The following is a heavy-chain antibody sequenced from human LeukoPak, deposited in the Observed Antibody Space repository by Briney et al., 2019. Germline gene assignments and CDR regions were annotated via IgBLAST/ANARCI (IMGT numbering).Heavy chain of an antibody. D-gene: IGHD6-13*01. CDR2: ISSSSSTI. V-gene: IGHV3-48*01. CDR1: GFTFSSYG. CDR3: ARDPPSSAAQLDY. J-gene: IGHJ4*02. Sequence: GGSLRLSCAASGFTFSSYGMTWVRQAPGKGLEWVSYISSSSSTIYYADSVKGRFTISRDNAKNSLYLQMNSLRAEDTAVYYCARDPPSSAAQLDYWGQGTLVTVSS.